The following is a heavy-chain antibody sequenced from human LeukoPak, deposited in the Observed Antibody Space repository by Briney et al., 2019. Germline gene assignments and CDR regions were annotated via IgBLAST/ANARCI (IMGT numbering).Heavy chain of an antibody. CDR3: ARHAGATAGYYFDY. D-gene: IGHD1-26*01. V-gene: IGHV4-30-4*01. CDR2: IYYSGST. Sequence: SSQTLSLTCTVSGGSISSGDYYWSWIRQPPGKGLEWIGYIYYSGSTYYNPSLKSRVTISVDTSKNQFSLKLSSVTAADTAVYYCARHAGATAGYYFDYWGQGTLVTVSS. J-gene: IGHJ4*02. CDR1: GGSISSGDYY.